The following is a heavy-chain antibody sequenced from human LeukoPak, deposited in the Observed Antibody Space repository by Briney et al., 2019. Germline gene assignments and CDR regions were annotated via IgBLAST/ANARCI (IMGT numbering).Heavy chain of an antibody. J-gene: IGHJ2*01. CDR1: GFTFTNYA. D-gene: IGHD4-23*01. V-gene: IGHV3-30*04. CDR2: ISYDETNK. Sequence: GGSLRLSCAASGFTFTNYAMHWVRQAPGKGLEWVAVISYDETNKYYEDSVKGRFTIFRDSSKNTLYLQMSSLRDEDTAVYYCAKNNDYGGSYWYFDLWGRGTLVTVSS. CDR3: AKNNDYGGSYWYFDL.